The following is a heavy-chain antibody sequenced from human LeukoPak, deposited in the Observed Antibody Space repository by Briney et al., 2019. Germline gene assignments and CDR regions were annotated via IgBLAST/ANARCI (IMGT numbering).Heavy chain of an antibody. Sequence: SETLSLTCAVYGGSFSGYYWSWIRQPPGKGLEWIGEINHSGSTNYNPSLKSRVTISVDTSKNQFSLKLSSVTAADTAVYYYARVHYYYDSSGCHFDYWGQGTLVTVSS. CDR2: INHSGST. J-gene: IGHJ4*02. V-gene: IGHV4-34*01. CDR1: GGSFSGYY. CDR3: ARVHYYYDSSGCHFDY. D-gene: IGHD3-22*01.